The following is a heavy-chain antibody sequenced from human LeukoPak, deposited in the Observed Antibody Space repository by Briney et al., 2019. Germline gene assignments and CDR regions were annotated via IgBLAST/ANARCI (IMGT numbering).Heavy chain of an antibody. Sequence: ASVKVSCKVSGDIFSTYYIQWVRQAPGAGLEWVGWINTDIGGTHSAPKFQGRVSMTTDKSISTAYLELTRLISDDTAMYYCARNWELWGQGTLVTVSS. CDR2: INTDIGGT. CDR1: GDIFSTYY. D-gene: IGHD3-10*01. V-gene: IGHV1-2*02. J-gene: IGHJ4*02. CDR3: ARNWEL.